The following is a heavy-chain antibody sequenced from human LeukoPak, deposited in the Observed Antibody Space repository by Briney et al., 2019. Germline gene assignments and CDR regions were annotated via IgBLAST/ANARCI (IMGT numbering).Heavy chain of an antibody. CDR2: IYYSGST. CDR3: ARRGAVAGHYYFDY. Sequence: SETLSLTCTVSGGSISSGDYYWSWIRQPPGKGLEWIGYIYYSGSTYYNPSLKSRVTMSVDTSKNQFSLKLSSVTAADTAVYYRARRGAVAGHYYFDYWGQGTLVTVSS. CDR1: GGSISSGDYY. V-gene: IGHV4-39*01. J-gene: IGHJ4*02. D-gene: IGHD6-19*01.